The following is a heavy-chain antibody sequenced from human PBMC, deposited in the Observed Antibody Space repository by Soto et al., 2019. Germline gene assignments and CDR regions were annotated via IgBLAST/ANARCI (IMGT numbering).Heavy chain of an antibody. CDR1: GFTFSSYA. J-gene: IGHJ4*02. V-gene: IGHV3-23*01. CDR2: ITTNGGST. Sequence: AGGSLRLSCAASGFTFSSYAMRWVRQAPGKGLEWVSGITTNGGSTYYTDSVKGRFTISRDNSKNTLYLQMNGLRGEDTAVYYCVRQYYDFWSGYFDHWGQGTLVTVSS. CDR3: VRQYYDFWSGYFDH. D-gene: IGHD3-3*01.